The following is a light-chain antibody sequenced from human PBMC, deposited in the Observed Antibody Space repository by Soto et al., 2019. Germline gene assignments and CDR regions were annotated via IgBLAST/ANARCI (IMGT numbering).Light chain of an antibody. Sequence: QSVLTQPPSLSAAPGQKVTISCSGSNSDIGSNSVSWYQQLPGTAPKLLIYDNTKRPSGIPDRFSGSKSGTSATLGITGLQTGDEADYYCGAWDNNLSGYVFGAGTKAPS. CDR2: DNT. CDR1: NSDIGSNS. CDR3: GAWDNNLSGYV. J-gene: IGLJ1*01. V-gene: IGLV1-51*01.